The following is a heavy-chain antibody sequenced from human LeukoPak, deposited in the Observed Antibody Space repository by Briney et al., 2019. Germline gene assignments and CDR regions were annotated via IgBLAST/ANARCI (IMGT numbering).Heavy chain of an antibody. D-gene: IGHD6-13*01. CDR3: ARLFSSWYEEGRYYYYYGMDV. J-gene: IGHJ6*02. CDR1: GYTVTGYY. V-gene: IGHV1-2*02. CDR2: INPNSGDT. Sequence: GASVTVSCKASGYTVTGYYMHWVRQAPGQGLEWMGWINPNSGDTNYAQKFQGRVTMTRDTSISTAYMELSRLSSDDTAVYYCARLFSSWYEEGRYYYYYGMDVWGQGTTVTVSS.